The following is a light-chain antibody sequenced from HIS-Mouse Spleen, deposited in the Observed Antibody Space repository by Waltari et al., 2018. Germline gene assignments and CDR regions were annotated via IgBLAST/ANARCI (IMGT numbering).Light chain of an antibody. CDR1: SRDVGGYNS. V-gene: IGLV2-14*03. Sequence: QSALTQPASVSGSPGQSLTISCTGTSRDVGGYNSVPWYQQHPGKAPKLMIYDVSNRPSGVSNRFSGSKSGNTASLTISGLQAEDEADYYCSSYTSSSTLVFGGGTKLTVL. CDR2: DVS. CDR3: SSYTSSSTLV. J-gene: IGLJ2*01.